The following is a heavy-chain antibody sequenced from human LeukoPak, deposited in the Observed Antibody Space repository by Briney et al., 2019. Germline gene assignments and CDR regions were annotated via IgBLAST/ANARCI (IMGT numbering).Heavy chain of an antibody. Sequence: PGRSLRLSCAASGFTFSSYGMHWVRQAPGKGLEWVSSISSSSSYIYYADSVKGRFTISRDNAKNSLYLQMNSLRAEDTAVYYCAVNWNDGYWGQGTLVTVSS. D-gene: IGHD1-1*01. CDR1: GFTFSSYG. J-gene: IGHJ4*02. CDR2: ISSSSSYI. CDR3: AVNWNDGY. V-gene: IGHV3-21*01.